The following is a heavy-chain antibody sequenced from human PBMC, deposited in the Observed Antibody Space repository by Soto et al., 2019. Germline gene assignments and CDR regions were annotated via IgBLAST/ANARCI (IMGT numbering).Heavy chain of an antibody. J-gene: IGHJ4*02. Sequence: GGSLRLSCAASGFTFSSYAMSWVRQAPGKGLEWVSAISGSGGSTYYADSVKGRFTISRDNSKNTLYLQMNSLRAEDTAVYYCAKVRPVYDILTGYYIFDYWGQGTLVTVSS. CDR3: AKVRPVYDILTGYYIFDY. D-gene: IGHD3-9*01. CDR2: ISGSGGST. V-gene: IGHV3-23*01. CDR1: GFTFSSYA.